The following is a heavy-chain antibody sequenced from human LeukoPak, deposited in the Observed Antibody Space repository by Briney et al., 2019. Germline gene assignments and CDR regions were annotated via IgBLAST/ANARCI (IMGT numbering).Heavy chain of an antibody. CDR3: AREGTYCGGDCYHYYYYMDV. CDR2: INPSGGST. Sequence: ASVKVSCKASGYTFTSYYMHWVRQAPGQGLERMGIINPSGGSTSYAQKFQGRVTMTRDTSTSTVYMELSSLGSEDTAVYYCAREGTYCGGDCYHYYYYMDVWGKGTTVTVSS. V-gene: IGHV1-46*01. D-gene: IGHD2-21*02. CDR1: GYTFTSYY. J-gene: IGHJ6*03.